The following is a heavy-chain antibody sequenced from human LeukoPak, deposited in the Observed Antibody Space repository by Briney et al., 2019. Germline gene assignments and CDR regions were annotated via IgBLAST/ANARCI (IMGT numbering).Heavy chain of an antibody. V-gene: IGHV3-21*04. J-gene: IGHJ4*02. CDR1: GFTFSTYI. D-gene: IGHD3-3*01. Sequence: GGSLRLSCAASGFTFSTYIMNWVRQAPGKGLEWVSSISSSSNYIYYADSVKGRFTISRDDSKNTLYLQMNSLRAEDTAVYYCAKDREGIFGVVIETVFDYWGQGTLVTVSS. CDR2: ISSSSNYI. CDR3: AKDREGIFGVVIETVFDY.